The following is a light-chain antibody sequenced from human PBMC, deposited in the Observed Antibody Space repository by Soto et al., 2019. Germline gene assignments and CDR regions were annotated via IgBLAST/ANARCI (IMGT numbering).Light chain of an antibody. CDR2: EVS. CDR1: SSDVGGYKY. J-gene: IGLJ2*01. V-gene: IGLV2-14*01. CDR3: SSYTSSSTSTLVE. Sequence: ALTQPASVSGSPGQSITISCTGTSSDVGGYKYVSWYQQHPGKAPKLMIYEVSNRPSGVSNRFSGSKSGNTASLTISGLQAEDEAEYCCSSYTSSSTSTLVEFGGGTQLTVL.